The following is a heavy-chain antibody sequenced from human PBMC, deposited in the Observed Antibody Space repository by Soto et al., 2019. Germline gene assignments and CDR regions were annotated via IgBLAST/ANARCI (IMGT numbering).Heavy chain of an antibody. CDR2: IRGFSPYT. CDR3: ARDRGYDAHDYYYNAMDV. Sequence: GGSLRLSCVASGFTFRTYTMNWVRQAPGKGLEWVSGIRGFSPYTFYAESVKGRFTISRYNAKNSMYLQMNSLGVEDTAVYYCARDRGYDAHDYYYNAMDVWGQWTTVTVSS. V-gene: IGHV3-21*01. CDR1: GFTFRTYT. D-gene: IGHD2-15*01. J-gene: IGHJ6*02.